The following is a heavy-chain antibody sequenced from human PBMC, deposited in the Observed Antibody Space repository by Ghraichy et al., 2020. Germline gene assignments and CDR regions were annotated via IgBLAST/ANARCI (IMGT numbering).Heavy chain of an antibody. J-gene: IGHJ6*02. CDR2: INHSGST. CDR1: GGSFSGYY. D-gene: IGHD3-10*01. Sequence: SETLSLTCAVYGGSFSGYYWSWIRQPPGKGLEWIGEINHSGSTNFNPSLKSRVNISVDTSKNQFSLKLSSVTAADMAVYYCARRVLLWFGELTSIVQYYYYCGMDVWGQGTTVTVSS. CDR3: ARRVLLWFGELTSIVQYYYYCGMDV. V-gene: IGHV4-34*01.